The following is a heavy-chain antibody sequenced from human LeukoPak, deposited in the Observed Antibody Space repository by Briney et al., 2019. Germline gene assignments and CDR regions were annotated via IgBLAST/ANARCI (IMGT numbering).Heavy chain of an antibody. Sequence: GGSLRLSCAASGFTFSNNYMSWVRQAPGKGLEWVSVIYSGGNTYYADSVKGRFTISRDNSKNTLYLQMNSLRAEDTAVFYCARGHADSSGSWYGRFDYWGQGTLVTVSS. D-gene: IGHD6-13*01. V-gene: IGHV3-53*01. CDR2: IYSGGNT. J-gene: IGHJ4*02. CDR1: GFTFSNNY. CDR3: ARGHADSSGSWYGRFDY.